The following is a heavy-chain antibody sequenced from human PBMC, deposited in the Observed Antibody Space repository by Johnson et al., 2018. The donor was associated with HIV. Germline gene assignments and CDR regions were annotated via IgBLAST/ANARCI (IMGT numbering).Heavy chain of an antibody. J-gene: IGHJ3*02. V-gene: IGHV3-30*02. Sequence: QVQLVESGGGLVQPGGSLRLSCAASRFTFSSYGMHWVRQAPGTGLDWVAFIRYDGSSRYYADSAKGRFTISRDNSENTLYLQMKSLRPEDTAVYYCARAGARAFDIWGQGTMVTVSS. CDR2: IRYDGSSR. CDR1: RFTFSSYG. D-gene: IGHD1-26*01. CDR3: ARAGARAFDI.